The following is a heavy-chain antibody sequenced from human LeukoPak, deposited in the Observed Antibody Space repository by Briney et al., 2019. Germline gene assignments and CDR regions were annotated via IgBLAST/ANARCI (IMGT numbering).Heavy chain of an antibody. V-gene: IGHV3-48*04. J-gene: IGHJ4*02. CDR1: GFTVSTNH. CDR2: ISSSGSTI. D-gene: IGHD6-19*01. Sequence: GGSLRLSCVASGFTVSTNHMNWVRQAPGKGLEWVSYISSSGSTIYYADSVKGRFTISRDNAKNSLYLQMNSLRAEDTAVYYCARALYSSIEWGQGTLVTVSS. CDR3: ARALYSSIE.